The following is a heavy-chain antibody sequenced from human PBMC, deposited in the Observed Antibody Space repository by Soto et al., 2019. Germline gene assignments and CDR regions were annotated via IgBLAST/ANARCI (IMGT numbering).Heavy chain of an antibody. V-gene: IGHV3-23*01. CDR2: LGGGGGSA. D-gene: IGHD2-15*01. J-gene: IGHJ5*01. CDR3: AKGVDWFGS. CDR1: GFTFSTHE. Sequence: ASLRLSCAASGFTFSTHEMSRIQETPGKGLEWVSALGGGGGSADYADSGMGRCIISRDNSDNRVYLEINSMRAKDTAVYYCAKGVDWFGSWGQGTLGTVSS.